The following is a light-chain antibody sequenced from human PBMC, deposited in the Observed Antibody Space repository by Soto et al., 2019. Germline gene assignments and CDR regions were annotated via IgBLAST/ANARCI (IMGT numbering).Light chain of an antibody. CDR2: AAS. J-gene: IGKJ3*01. CDR3: QQLNSYPRT. V-gene: IGKV1-39*01. Sequence: DTQMTQSPSSLSASVGDRVTITCRASQTITTHLNWYQQRPGKAPKLLIYAASRLQSGVPSRFSGSGSGTDFTLTISSLQPEDFATYYCQQLNSYPRTFGPGTKVDIK. CDR1: QTITTH.